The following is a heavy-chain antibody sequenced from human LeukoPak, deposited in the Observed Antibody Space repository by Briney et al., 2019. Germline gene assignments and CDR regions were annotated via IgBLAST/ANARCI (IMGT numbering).Heavy chain of an antibody. CDR1: GGTFSSYA. D-gene: IGHD6-6*01. CDR3: AREGPAARALFDY. CDR2: IIPIFGTA. V-gene: IGHV1-69*13. Sequence: SVKVSCKASGGTFSSYAISWVRQAPGQGLEWMGGIIPIFGTANYAQKFQGRVTITSDESTSTAYMELSSLRSEDTAVYYCAREGPAARALFDYWGQGTLVTVSS. J-gene: IGHJ4*02.